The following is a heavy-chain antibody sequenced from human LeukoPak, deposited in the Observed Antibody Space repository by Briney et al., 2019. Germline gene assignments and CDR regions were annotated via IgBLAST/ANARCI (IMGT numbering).Heavy chain of an antibody. D-gene: IGHD4-11*01. J-gene: IGHJ6*03. CDR3: ARGRNYLYYYYMDV. CDR2: ISSDSSTI. Sequence: GGSLRLSCAASEFTFSSYTMNWVRQAPGKGLEWVSYISSDSSTIYYADSVKGRFTISRDNAKSSLYLQMNSLRAGDTAVYYCARGRNYLYYYYMDVWGKGTTVTVSS. V-gene: IGHV3-48*04. CDR1: EFTFSSYT.